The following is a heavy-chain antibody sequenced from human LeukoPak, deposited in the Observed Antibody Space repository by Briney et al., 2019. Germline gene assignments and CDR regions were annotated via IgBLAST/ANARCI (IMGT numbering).Heavy chain of an antibody. D-gene: IGHD6-19*01. V-gene: IGHV3-11*05. CDR1: GFTFSDYY. CDR3: ARDSSGWSYFDY. CDR2: ISSSSYT. J-gene: IGHJ4*02. Sequence: GGSLRLSCAASGFTFSDYYMSWIRQAPGKGLEWVSYISSSSYTNYADSVKGRFTISRDNAKNSLYLQMNCLRAEDTAVYYCARDSSGWSYFDYWGQGTLVTVSS.